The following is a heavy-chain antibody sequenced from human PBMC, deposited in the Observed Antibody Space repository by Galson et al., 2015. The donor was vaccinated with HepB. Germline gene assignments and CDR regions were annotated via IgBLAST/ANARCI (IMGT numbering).Heavy chain of an antibody. CDR1: GFTFSSYS. Sequence: SLRLSCAASGFTFSSYSMNWVRQAPGKGLEWVSSISSSSSYIYYADSVKGRFTISRDNAKNSLYLQMNSLRAEDTAVYYCARYSGSYLYFGFDYWGQGTLVTVSS. J-gene: IGHJ4*02. D-gene: IGHD1-26*01. CDR2: ISSSSSYI. CDR3: ARYSGSYLYFGFDY. V-gene: IGHV3-21*01.